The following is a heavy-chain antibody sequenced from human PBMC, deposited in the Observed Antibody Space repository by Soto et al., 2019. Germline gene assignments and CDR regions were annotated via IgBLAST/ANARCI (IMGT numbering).Heavy chain of an antibody. CDR3: ARGAPGYSSGNLLDY. J-gene: IGHJ4*02. D-gene: IGHD6-19*01. CDR1: GGSISSGGYY. CDR2: IYYSGST. V-gene: IGHV4-31*03. Sequence: PSETLSLTCTVSGGSISSGGYYWSWIRQHPGKGLEWIGYIYYSGSTYYNPSLKSRVTISVDTSKNQFSLKLSSVTAADTAVYYCARGAPGYSSGNLLDYWGQGTLVTVS.